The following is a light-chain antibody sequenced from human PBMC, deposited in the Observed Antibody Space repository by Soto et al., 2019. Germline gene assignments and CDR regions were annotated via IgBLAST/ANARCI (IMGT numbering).Light chain of an antibody. Sequence: EILLTKSPATLSVSTVERSTLSCMASQSVSSNLACYQQKPGQAPRLLIYGASTRATGIPARFSGSGSGTGFTFTISSLQPEDFATYYCQQYESLPLTFGQGTDWRL. CDR1: QSVSSN. CDR3: QQYESLPLT. J-gene: IGKJ5*01. V-gene: IGKV3-15*01. CDR2: GAS.